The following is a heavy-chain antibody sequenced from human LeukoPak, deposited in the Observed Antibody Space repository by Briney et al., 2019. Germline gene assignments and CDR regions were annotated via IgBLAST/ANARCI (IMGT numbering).Heavy chain of an antibody. CDR1: GFTFSNYG. J-gene: IGHJ4*02. Sequence: PGGSLRLSCAASGFTFSNYGMSWVRQAPGKGLEWVASIKQDGSEKFYVDSVKGRFTISRDNAKNSLYLQMNSLRAEDTAVYYCAKGGDGYNYYFDYWGQETLVTVSS. CDR2: IKQDGSEK. CDR3: AKGGDGYNYYFDY. V-gene: IGHV3-7*03. D-gene: IGHD5-24*01.